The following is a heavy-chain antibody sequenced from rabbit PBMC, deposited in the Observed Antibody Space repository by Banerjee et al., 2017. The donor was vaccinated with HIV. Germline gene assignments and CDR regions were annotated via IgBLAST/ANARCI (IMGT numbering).Heavy chain of an antibody. Sequence: QEQLEESGGDLVKPEGSLTRTCTASGFSFSSSYWICWVRQAPGKGLEWIGYISPIIPITNYAKSVKGRFTISRDNAQNTLYLQLNSLTAADTATYFCVRAGGPNNLWGQGTLVTVS. CDR3: VRAGGPNNL. CDR1: GFSFSSSYW. D-gene: IGHD4-1*01. V-gene: IGHV1S45*01. CDR2: ISPIIPIT. J-gene: IGHJ4*01.